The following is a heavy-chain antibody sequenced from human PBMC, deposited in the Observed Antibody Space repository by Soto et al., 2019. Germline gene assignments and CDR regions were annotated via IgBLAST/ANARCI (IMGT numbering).Heavy chain of an antibody. D-gene: IGHD3-10*01. V-gene: IGHV3-23*01. CDR3: AKIDRFGSGSYFNRGDAFNI. J-gene: IGHJ3*02. Sequence: GGSLRLSCAASGFTFSSYAMSWVRQAPGKGLEWVSAISAGGGNTYYADSVKGRFTISRDNSKNTLYLQMNSLRAEDTAVYYCAKIDRFGSGSYFNRGDAFNIWGQGTMVTVSS. CDR1: GFTFSSYA. CDR2: ISAGGGNT.